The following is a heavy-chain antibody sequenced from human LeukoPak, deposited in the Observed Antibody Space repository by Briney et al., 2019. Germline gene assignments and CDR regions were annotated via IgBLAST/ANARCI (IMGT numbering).Heavy chain of an antibody. Sequence: GASVKVSWKASGYTFTSYGISWVRQAPGQGLEWLGWISAYNGDTNYAQKLQGRVTMTTDTSTSTAYMELRSLRSDDTAVYYCARDMTRGYYYGMDVWGQGTTVTVSS. J-gene: IGHJ6*02. CDR1: GYTFTSYG. CDR3: ARDMTRGYYYGMDV. V-gene: IGHV1-18*01. CDR2: ISAYNGDT.